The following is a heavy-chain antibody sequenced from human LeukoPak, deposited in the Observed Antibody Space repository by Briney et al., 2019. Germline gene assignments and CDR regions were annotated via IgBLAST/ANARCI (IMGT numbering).Heavy chain of an antibody. Sequence: PGGSLRLSCAASEFTFSYYGMHWVRQAPDKGLEWVAVIWYDGSNKYYADSVKGRFTISRDNSKDTLYLQMNSLRAEDTAVYYCARETNDYGDFLDYWGQGTLVTVSS. D-gene: IGHD4-17*01. CDR1: EFTFSYYG. CDR3: ARETNDYGDFLDY. CDR2: IWYDGSNK. V-gene: IGHV3-33*01. J-gene: IGHJ4*02.